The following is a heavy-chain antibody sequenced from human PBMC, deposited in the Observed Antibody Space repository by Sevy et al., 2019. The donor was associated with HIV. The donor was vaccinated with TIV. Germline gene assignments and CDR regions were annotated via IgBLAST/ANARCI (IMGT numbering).Heavy chain of an antibody. Sequence: GGSLRLSCSASGFTFSSYAMHWVRQAPGKGLEYVSAISSNGGSTYYADSVKGRFTISRDNSRNTRYLQMSSLRAEDTAVYYCVKGIGAAVAGPLYNWFDPWGQGTLVTVSS. D-gene: IGHD6-19*01. J-gene: IGHJ5*02. CDR2: ISSNGGST. CDR3: VKGIGAAVAGPLYNWFDP. V-gene: IGHV3-64D*06. CDR1: GFTFSSYA.